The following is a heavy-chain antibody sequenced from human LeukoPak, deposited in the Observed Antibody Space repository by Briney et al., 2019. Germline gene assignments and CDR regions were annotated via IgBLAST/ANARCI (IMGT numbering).Heavy chain of an antibody. Sequence: GESLKISCKASGYSFTTYWIGWVRQMPGKGLEWMGIIYPGDSDTRYSPSFQGQVTISADKSISTAYLQWSSLKASDTAMYYCARLSGYSSGWYLSFDYWGQGTLVTVSS. J-gene: IGHJ4*02. CDR2: IYPGDSDT. CDR3: ARLSGYSSGWYLSFDY. V-gene: IGHV5-51*01. D-gene: IGHD6-19*01. CDR1: GYSFTTYW.